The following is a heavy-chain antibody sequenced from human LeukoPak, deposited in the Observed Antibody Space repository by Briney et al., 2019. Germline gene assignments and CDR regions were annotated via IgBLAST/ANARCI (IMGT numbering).Heavy chain of an antibody. CDR2: INPNSGGT. V-gene: IGHV1-2*02. D-gene: IGHD5-24*01. Sequence: ASVKVSCKASGYTFSDYYIHWVRQAPGQGLEWLGWINPNSGGTKYAQKFQGRVTMTRDTSITTAYMDLGRLTSDDTAVYYCARDRGEMATTVFDYWGQGALVTVSS. J-gene: IGHJ4*02. CDR3: ARDRGEMATTVFDY. CDR1: GYTFSDYY.